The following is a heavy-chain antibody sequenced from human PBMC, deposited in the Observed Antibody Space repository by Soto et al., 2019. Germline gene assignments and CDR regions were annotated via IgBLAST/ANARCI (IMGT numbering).Heavy chain of an antibody. J-gene: IGHJ5*02. CDR1: GGSISSGGFY. D-gene: IGHD3-22*01. Sequence: QVQLQESGPGLVQPSQTLSLTCTVSGGSISSGGFYWSWIRQHPEKGLEWIGWIYHSGNTYYNPSLKSRVTLLQDTSKNQFSLKLTSVTAADTAVYYCARWTYQYYDSTGLQNRFDPWGQGTLVTVSS. CDR2: IYHSGNT. V-gene: IGHV4-31*03. CDR3: ARWTYQYYDSTGLQNRFDP.